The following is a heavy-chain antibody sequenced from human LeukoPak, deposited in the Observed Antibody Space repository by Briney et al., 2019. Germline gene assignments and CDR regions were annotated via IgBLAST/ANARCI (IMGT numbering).Heavy chain of an antibody. CDR3: AKEYRSGSSGYHFDY. CDR2: ISGSGGST. CDR1: GFTVSSNY. D-gene: IGHD3-22*01. Sequence: PGGSLRLSCAASGFTVSSNYMSWVRQAPGKGLEWVSGISGSGGSTYYADSVKGRFTISRDNSKNTLYLQMNSLRAEDTAVYYCAKEYRSGSSGYHFDYWGQGTLVTVSS. J-gene: IGHJ4*02. V-gene: IGHV3-23*01.